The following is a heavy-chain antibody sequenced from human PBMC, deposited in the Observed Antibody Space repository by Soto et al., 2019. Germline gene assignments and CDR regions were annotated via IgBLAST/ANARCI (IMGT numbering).Heavy chain of an antibody. CDR3: ARDGPRLGYYGSGSYLKFDP. V-gene: IGHV1-69*01. CDR2: IIPILGTA. D-gene: IGHD3-10*01. CDR1: GGTFSSYA. Sequence: QVQLVQSGAEVKKPGSSVKVSCKASGGTFSSYAISWVRQAPGQGLEWMGGIIPILGTANYEQKFQGRVTITADESTSKGYMELSSLGSEDTAGYYCARDGPRLGYYGSGSYLKFDPWGQGTLVTVSS. J-gene: IGHJ5*02.